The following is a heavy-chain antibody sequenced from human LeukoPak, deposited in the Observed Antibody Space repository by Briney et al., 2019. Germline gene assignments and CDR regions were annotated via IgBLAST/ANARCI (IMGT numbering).Heavy chain of an antibody. CDR1: GFTFSNYW. CDR3: ASRAGKPGNTPWCFDY. Sequence: GGSLRLSCAASGFTFSNYWMTWVRQAPGKGPEWVASIKQDGSERNYVDSVKGRFTIARDNTKNSLYLQMTSLRGEDTAVYYCASRAGKPGNTPWCFDYWGQGALVTVSS. V-gene: IGHV3-7*01. D-gene: IGHD1-7*01. J-gene: IGHJ4*02. CDR2: IKQDGSER.